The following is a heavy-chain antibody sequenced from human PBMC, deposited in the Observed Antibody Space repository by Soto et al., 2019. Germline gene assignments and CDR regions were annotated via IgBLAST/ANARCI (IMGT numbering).Heavy chain of an antibody. D-gene: IGHD6-25*01. CDR3: ASLSGGNFDY. J-gene: IGHJ4*02. Sequence: QVQLVQSGAEVKKPGASVKVSCKASGYTFTSYYMHWVRQAPGQGLEWMGIINPSGGSTSYAQKFQCRVTMTRDTSTSTVYMELSSLRSEDTAVYYCASLSGGNFDYWGQGTLVTVSS. CDR1: GYTFTSYY. V-gene: IGHV1-46*01. CDR2: INPSGGST.